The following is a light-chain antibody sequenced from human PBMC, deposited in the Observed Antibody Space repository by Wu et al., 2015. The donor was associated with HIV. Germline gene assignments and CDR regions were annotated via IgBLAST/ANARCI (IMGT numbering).Light chain of an antibody. CDR2: GAV. V-gene: IGKV3-15*01. CDR1: QSVSAK. Sequence: EIVLTQSPVTLSVSPGERATLSCRASQSVSAKLAWYQQKPGQAPRLLIYGAVTRPTGIPARFRGSGSGTEFALTIDNLQSEDFAVYYCQHRSNWPLTFGGGTEGGDQT. J-gene: IGKJ4*01. CDR3: QHRSNWPLT.